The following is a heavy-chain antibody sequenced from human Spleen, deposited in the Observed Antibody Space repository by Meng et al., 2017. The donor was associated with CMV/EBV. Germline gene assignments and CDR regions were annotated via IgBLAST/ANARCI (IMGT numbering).Heavy chain of an antibody. CDR2: ISGTGSGT. CDR3: AKDREWEGYCTNGVCWSEYSGGWYDY. J-gene: IGHJ4*02. Sequence: GESLKISCAASGFTFSSYVMNWVRQAPGKGLEWVSFISGTGSGTYYADSVKGRFTISRDNSKNTLYLEMNSLRAEDTAVYYCAKDREWEGYCTNGVCWSEYSGGWYDYWGQGALVTVSS. D-gene: IGHD2-8*01. CDR1: GFTFSSYV. V-gene: IGHV3-23*01.